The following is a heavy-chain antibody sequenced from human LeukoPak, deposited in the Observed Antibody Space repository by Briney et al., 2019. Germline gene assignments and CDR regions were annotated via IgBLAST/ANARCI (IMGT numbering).Heavy chain of an antibody. CDR1: GGTFSSYA. CDR2: IIPIFGTA. D-gene: IGHD6-19*01. CDR3: ARTSNGYSSGWYYYYYMDV. V-gene: IGHV1-69*05. J-gene: IGHJ6*03. Sequence: SVKVSCKASGGTFSSYAISWVRQAPGQGLEWMGGIIPIFGTANYAQKFQGRVTITTDESTSTAYMELSSLRSEDTAVYYCARTSNGYSSGWYYYYYMDVWGEGTTVTVSS.